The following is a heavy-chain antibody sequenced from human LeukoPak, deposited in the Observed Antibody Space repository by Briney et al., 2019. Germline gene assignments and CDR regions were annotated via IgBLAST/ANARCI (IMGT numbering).Heavy chain of an antibody. Sequence: GGSLRLSCAASGINFRTSGMHWVRQAPGKGLEWVTFIQNDGSDKYYAASVKGRFIISRDNSKNTVYLHMNSLRADDTALYYCAREGGRAAAGRFDYWGQGTLVTVSS. V-gene: IGHV3-30*02. CDR3: AREGGRAAAGRFDY. CDR2: IQNDGSDK. J-gene: IGHJ4*02. D-gene: IGHD6-13*01. CDR1: GINFRTSG.